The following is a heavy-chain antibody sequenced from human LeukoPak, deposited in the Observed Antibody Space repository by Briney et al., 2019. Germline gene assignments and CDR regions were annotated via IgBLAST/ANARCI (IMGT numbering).Heavy chain of an antibody. V-gene: IGHV3-64D*06. J-gene: IGHJ4*02. CDR3: VKAPVRYFEAYFDY. CDR1: GFTFSSYA. Sequence: PGGSLRLSCSASGFTFSSYAMHWVRQAPGKGLEYVSAISSNGGSTYYADSVKGRFTISRDNSKNTLYLQMSSLRAEDTAVYYCVKAPVRYFEAYFDYWGQGTLVTVSS. D-gene: IGHD3-9*01. CDR2: ISSNGGST.